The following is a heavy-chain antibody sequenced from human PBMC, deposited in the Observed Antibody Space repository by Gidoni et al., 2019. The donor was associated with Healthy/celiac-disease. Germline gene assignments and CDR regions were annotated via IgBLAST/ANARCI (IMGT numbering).Heavy chain of an antibody. Sequence: QVQLQESGPGLVKPSETLSLTCTVSGGSISSYYWSWIRQPPGKGLEWIGYIYSSGSTTYNPSLKSRVTISVDTSKNQFFLRLSSVTAADTAVYYCARDISSTNFWGRGTLVTVSS. J-gene: IGHJ4*02. CDR1: GGSISSYY. CDR3: ARDISSTNF. CDR2: IYSSGST. V-gene: IGHV4-59*01. D-gene: IGHD6-13*01.